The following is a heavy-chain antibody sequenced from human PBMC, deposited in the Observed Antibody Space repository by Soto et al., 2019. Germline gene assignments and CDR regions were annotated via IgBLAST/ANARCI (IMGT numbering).Heavy chain of an antibody. V-gene: IGHV4-59*08. CDR2: IYYSGST. CDR3: ARNGRIVVEFFDY. CDR1: GGSISSYY. J-gene: IGHJ4*02. Sequence: QVQLQESGPGLVKPSETLSLTCTVSGGSISSYYWSWIRQPPGKGLEWIGYIYYSGSTNYNPSHKNRVTISVDMSKNPFTLKLSSVPAADTAVYYCARNGRIVVEFFDYWGQGTLVTVSS. D-gene: IGHD1-26*01.